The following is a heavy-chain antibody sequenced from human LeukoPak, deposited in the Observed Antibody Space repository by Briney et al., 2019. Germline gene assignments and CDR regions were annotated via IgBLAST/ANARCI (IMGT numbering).Heavy chain of an antibody. CDR3: ARWNSPGTNFDY. V-gene: IGHV3-7*01. CDR2: IKQDGSEK. D-gene: IGHD1-7*01. Sequence: GGSLRLSCAASGFTFSSYAMSWVRQAPGKGLEWVANIKQDGSEKHYVDSVKGRFTISRDNAKNSLYLEMSSLRVEDTAVYYCARWNSPGTNFDYWGQGTLVTVSS. CDR1: GFTFSSYA. J-gene: IGHJ4*02.